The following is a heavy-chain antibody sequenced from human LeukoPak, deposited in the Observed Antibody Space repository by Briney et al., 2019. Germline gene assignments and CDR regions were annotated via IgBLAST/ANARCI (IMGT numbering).Heavy chain of an antibody. J-gene: IGHJ6*03. D-gene: IGHD7-27*01. Sequence: ASVKVSCKASGGSFTSHAVSWVRQAPGQGFVWIGGIIPIFGTTTYPQKFQGRVTITADEGMTTAYMELNSLTSEDTAVYYCGRVCPTCNGGNYYYMDVWGKGTTVTVSS. CDR3: GRVCPTCNGGNYYYMDV. CDR1: GGSFTSHA. V-gene: IGHV1-69*13. CDR2: IIPIFGTT.